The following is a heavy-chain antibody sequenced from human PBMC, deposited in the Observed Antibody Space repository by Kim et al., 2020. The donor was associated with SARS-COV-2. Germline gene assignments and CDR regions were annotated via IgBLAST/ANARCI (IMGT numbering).Heavy chain of an antibody. V-gene: IGHV4-39*01. D-gene: IGHD2-21*01. J-gene: IGHJ4*02. CDR1: GGSISSSSYY. CDR2: IYYSGST. Sequence: SETLSLTCTVSGGSISSSSYYWGWIRQSPGRGLEWIGSIYYSGSTYYNPSLKSRVTISVDTSTNQFSLKLSSVTAADTAVYYCARIGSWGYGGHFHIDFWGQDTRVTLSA. CDR3: ARIGSWGYGGHFHIDF.